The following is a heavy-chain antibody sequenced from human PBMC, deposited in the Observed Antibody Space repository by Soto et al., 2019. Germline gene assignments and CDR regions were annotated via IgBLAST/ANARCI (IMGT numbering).Heavy chain of an antibody. V-gene: IGHV4-34*01. D-gene: IGHD2-21*02. CDR3: VRHCDGDCSHAFDI. J-gene: IGHJ3*02. Sequence: QVQLQQWGAGLLKPSETLSLTCAVYGGSFSGYYWSWIRQPPGKGLEWIGEINYSGSTNYNPSLNSRVTISVDTSKNQFSLKLSSVTAADTAVFYCVRHCDGDCSHAFDIWGQGTMVTVSS. CDR2: INYSGST. CDR1: GGSFSGYY.